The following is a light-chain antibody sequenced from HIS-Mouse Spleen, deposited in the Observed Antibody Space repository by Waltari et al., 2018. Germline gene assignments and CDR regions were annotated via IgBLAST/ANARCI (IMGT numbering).Light chain of an antibody. Sequence: QSALTQPRSVSGSPGQSVTISCTGTSSDVGGYNYVSWYQQHPGKAPKLMFYDVSKRPAGVPVRFLDSKSGNTASLTISGLQAEDEADYYCCSYAGSYTFEVVFGGGTKLTVL. V-gene: IGLV2-11*01. CDR1: SSDVGGYNY. J-gene: IGLJ2*01. CDR3: CSYAGSYTFEVV. CDR2: DVS.